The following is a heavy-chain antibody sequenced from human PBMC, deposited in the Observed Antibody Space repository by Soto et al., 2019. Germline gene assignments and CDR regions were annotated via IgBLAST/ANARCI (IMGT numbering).Heavy chain of an antibody. V-gene: IGHV4-59*01. CDR1: GASMNNYY. CDR3: VRSGHTFGGVM. CDR2: MYSSGSS. Sequence: SETLSLTCSVSGASMNNYYGSWVRQPPGRGLEWIGYMYSSGSSNYNSSLKSRVTISVDTSKNQFSLKLSSVTAADTAGYYCVRSGHTFGGVMWGLGTLVTVSS. D-gene: IGHD3-16*01. J-gene: IGHJ4*02.